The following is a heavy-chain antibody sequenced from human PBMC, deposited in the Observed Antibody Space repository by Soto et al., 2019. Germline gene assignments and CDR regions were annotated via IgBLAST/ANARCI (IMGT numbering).Heavy chain of an antibody. D-gene: IGHD4-17*01. CDR2: TTNKANSYST. CDR3: ARVALSGDPRNYSDY. V-gene: IGHV3-72*01. CDR1: GFTLSDHN. J-gene: IGHJ4*02. Sequence: EVQLVESGEGLVKPGGSLRLSGPAPGFTLSDHNMAWVRQLPGKGLEWFGRTTNKANSYSTEYPASVKGRFTISRDDPKNSLYLLMNSLKPEDTAVYYCARVALSGDPRNYSDYWGQGTLVTVSS.